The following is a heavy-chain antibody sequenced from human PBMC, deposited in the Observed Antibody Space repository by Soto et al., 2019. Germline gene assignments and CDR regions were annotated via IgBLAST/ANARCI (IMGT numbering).Heavy chain of an antibody. CDR3: ARTAGGRVRGALDI. D-gene: IGHD6-13*01. CDR1: GFTFSSYG. Sequence: QVHLEESGGGVVQPGTSLRLSCVASGFTFSSYGMHWVRQAPGKGLEWVAVIPNTENKKYYADSVKGRFTISRANSQNTLFLQMDSLMSEDTAMYYCARTAGGRVRGALDIWGQGTMVTVS. V-gene: IGHV3-30-3*01. J-gene: IGHJ3*02. CDR2: IPNTENKK.